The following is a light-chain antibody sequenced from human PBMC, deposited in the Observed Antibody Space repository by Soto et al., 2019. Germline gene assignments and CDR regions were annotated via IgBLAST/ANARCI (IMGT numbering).Light chain of an antibody. CDR3: QQTSSAPFT. V-gene: IGKV1-39*01. Sequence: DIQMTQSPYSLSAAVGDRVTIACRASQNINTYLNWYQQKPGKAPKLLIFDAASLQSGVPSRFSGGGSRTDFTPTITSLQPEDFATYYCQQTSSAPFTFGPGTKVDIK. CDR2: DAA. J-gene: IGKJ3*01. CDR1: QNINTY.